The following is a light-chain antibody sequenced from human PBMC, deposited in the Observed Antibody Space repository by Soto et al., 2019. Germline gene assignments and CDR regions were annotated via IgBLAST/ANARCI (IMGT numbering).Light chain of an antibody. J-gene: IGKJ2*01. CDR1: QSVRSSY. Sequence: EIVLTQSPGTLSLSPGERATLSCRASQSVRSSYLAWYQQKPGQAPRLLIYGATSRATGIPDRFSGSGSGTDFTLTISRLEPEDFAVYYCQQYGSSRYTFVQGTKLEIK. CDR3: QQYGSSRYT. CDR2: GAT. V-gene: IGKV3-20*01.